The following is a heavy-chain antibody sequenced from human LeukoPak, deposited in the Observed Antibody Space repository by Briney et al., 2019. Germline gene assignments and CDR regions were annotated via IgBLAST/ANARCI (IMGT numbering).Heavy chain of an antibody. Sequence: ASVKVSCKASGGTFSSYAISWVRQAPGQGLEWMGRIIPIFGTANYAQKFQGRVTITADKSTSTAYMELGSLRSEDTAVYYCASGVATGFDPWGQRTLVTVSS. D-gene: IGHD3-3*01. V-gene: IGHV1-69*06. CDR1: GGTFSSYA. CDR2: IIPIFGTA. J-gene: IGHJ5*02. CDR3: ASGVATGFDP.